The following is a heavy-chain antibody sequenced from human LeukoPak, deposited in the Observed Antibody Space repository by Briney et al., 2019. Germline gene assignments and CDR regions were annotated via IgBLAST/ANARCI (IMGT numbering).Heavy chain of an antibody. CDR2: IYYSGST. Sequence: SETLSLTCTVSGGSISSYYWSWIRQPPGKGLEWIGYIYYSGSTNYNPSLKSRVTISVDTSKNQFSLKLSSVTAADTAVYYCVSGSYRDYWGQGTLVTVSS. CDR3: VSGSYRDY. D-gene: IGHD1-26*01. CDR1: GGSISSYY. J-gene: IGHJ4*02. V-gene: IGHV4-59*12.